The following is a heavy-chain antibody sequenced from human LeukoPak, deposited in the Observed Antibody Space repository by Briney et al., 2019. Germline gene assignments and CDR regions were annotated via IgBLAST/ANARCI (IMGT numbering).Heavy chain of an antibody. D-gene: IGHD2-15*01. CDR2: ISYDGSNK. CDR3: AKDYCSGGSCLGL. Sequence: GRSLRLSCAASGFTFSSYAMHWVRQAPGKGLEWMAVISYDGSNKYYADSVKGRFTISRDNSKNTLYLQMNSLRAEDTAVYYCAKDYCSGGSCLGLWGQGTLVTVSS. V-gene: IGHV3-30*04. J-gene: IGHJ4*02. CDR1: GFTFSSYA.